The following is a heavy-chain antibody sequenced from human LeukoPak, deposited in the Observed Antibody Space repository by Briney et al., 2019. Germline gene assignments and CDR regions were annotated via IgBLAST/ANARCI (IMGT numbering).Heavy chain of an antibody. D-gene: IGHD2-2*02. Sequence: SGTLSLTCAVSGGSISSSNWWSLVRPPPGKGLEWSGEIYHSGCTNYNPSLKSRFTISVDNSKNQLSLKLNSVTAADTAVYYCGRVYCSSTSCYTFGYWGQGTLVTVSS. J-gene: IGHJ4*02. CDR3: GRVYCSSTSCYTFGY. V-gene: IGHV4-4*02. CDR2: IYHSGCT. CDR1: GGSISSSNW.